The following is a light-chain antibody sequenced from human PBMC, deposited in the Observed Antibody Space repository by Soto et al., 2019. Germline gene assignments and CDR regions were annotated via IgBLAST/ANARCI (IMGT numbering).Light chain of an antibody. CDR2: KAS. V-gene: IGKV1-5*03. CDR3: QQYNSYPYT. Sequence: IQMTQSPSTLSASVGARVTITCRASQSISSWLAWYQQKPGKAPNLLIYKASSLESGVPSRFSGSGSGTEFTLTIGGLQPDDFATYYCQQYNSYPYTFGQGTKLEIK. J-gene: IGKJ2*01. CDR1: QSISSW.